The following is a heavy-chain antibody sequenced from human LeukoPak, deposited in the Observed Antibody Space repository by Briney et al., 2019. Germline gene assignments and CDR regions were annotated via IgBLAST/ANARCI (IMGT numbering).Heavy chain of an antibody. J-gene: IGHJ4*02. D-gene: IGHD1-26*01. CDR2: INTDGSST. Sequence: GGSLRLSCAATGFTFSSYWMHWVRQAPGKGLVWVSRINTDGSSTSYADSVKGRFTISRDNAKNTLYLQMNSLGAEDTAVYYCAREDGSYQNDYWGQGTLVTVSS. CDR1: GFTFSSYW. V-gene: IGHV3-74*01. CDR3: AREDGSYQNDY.